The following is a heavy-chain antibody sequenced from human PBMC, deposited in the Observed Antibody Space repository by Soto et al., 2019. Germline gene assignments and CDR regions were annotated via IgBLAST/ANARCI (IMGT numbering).Heavy chain of an antibody. D-gene: IGHD5-18*01. CDR2: INHSGST. CDR1: GGSVSGYY. Sequence: PSETLSLTCAVYGGSVSGYYWSWIRQPPGKGLEWIGEINHSGSTNYNPSLKSRVTISVDTSKNQFSLKLSSVTAADTAVYYCARGRYSYGHDAFDIWGQGTMVTVSS. V-gene: IGHV4-34*01. CDR3: ARGRYSYGHDAFDI. J-gene: IGHJ3*02.